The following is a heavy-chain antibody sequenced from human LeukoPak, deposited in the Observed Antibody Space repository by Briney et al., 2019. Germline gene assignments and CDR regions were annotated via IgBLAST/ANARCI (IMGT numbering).Heavy chain of an antibody. D-gene: IGHD3-9*01. Sequence: GGSLRLSCAASGFTFSSYSMNWVRQAPGKGLEWVSSISSSSHRHYADSVKGRFTISRDNAKNSLYLQMNSLRAEDTAVYYCALGYDILTGRFDYWGQGTLVTVSS. CDR2: ISSSSHR. J-gene: IGHJ4*02. CDR1: GFTFSSYS. V-gene: IGHV3-21*01. CDR3: ALGYDILTGRFDY.